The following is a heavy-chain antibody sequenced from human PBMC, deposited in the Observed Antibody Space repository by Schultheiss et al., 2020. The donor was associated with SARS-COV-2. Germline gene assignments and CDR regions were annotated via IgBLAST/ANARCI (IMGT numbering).Heavy chain of an antibody. Sequence: SETLSLTCAVSGGSVSSSSNYWSWIRQPPGKGLEWIGYIYYSGSTNYNPSLKSRVTMSVDTSKNQFSLKLSSVTAADTAVYYCARELGWVDPWGQGTLVTVSS. CDR3: ARELGWVDP. CDR2: IYYSGST. J-gene: IGHJ5*02. V-gene: IGHV4-61*01. D-gene: IGHD3-16*01. CDR1: GGSVSSSSNY.